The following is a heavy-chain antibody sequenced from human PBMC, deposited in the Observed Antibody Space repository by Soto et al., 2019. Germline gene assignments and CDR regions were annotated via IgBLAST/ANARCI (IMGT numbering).Heavy chain of an antibody. J-gene: IGHJ3*02. D-gene: IGHD6-19*01. V-gene: IGHV1-69*06. Sequence: VASVKVSCKASGGTFSSYAISWVRQAPGQGLEWMGGIIPIFGTANYAQKLQGRVTITADKSTSTAYMELSSLRSEDTAVYYCARIVVVAGTRAFDIWGQGTMVTVSS. CDR3: ARIVVVAGTRAFDI. CDR1: GGTFSSYA. CDR2: IIPIFGTA.